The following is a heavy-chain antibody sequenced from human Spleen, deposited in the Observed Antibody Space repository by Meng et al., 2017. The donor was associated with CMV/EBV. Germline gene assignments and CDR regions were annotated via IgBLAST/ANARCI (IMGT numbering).Heavy chain of an antibody. CDR2: INHSGST. D-gene: IGHD4-17*01. Sequence: QVQPQESGPGLVKPSETLSLTCTVSGGSIRGYSWSWIRQPAGKGLEWIGEINHSGSTNYNPSLKSRVTISVDTSKNQFSLKLSSVTAADTAVYYCARGRYFTTTLDYWGQGTLVTVSS. V-gene: IGHV4-59*12. CDR1: GGSIRGYS. J-gene: IGHJ4*02. CDR3: ARGRYFTTTLDY.